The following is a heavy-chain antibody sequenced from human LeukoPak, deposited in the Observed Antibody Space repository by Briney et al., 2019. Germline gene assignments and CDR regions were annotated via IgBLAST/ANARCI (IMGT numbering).Heavy chain of an antibody. CDR1: GFTFSNHW. J-gene: IGHJ4*02. CDR2: ISWNSGSI. CDR3: AKVISGNYYDSSGYYSD. V-gene: IGHV3-9*01. Sequence: GGSLRLSCAASGFTFSNHWMHWVRQTPGKGLEWVSGISWNSGSIGYADSVKGRFTISRDNAKNSLYLQMNSLRAEDTALYYCAKVISGNYYDSSGYYSDWGQGTLVTVSS. D-gene: IGHD3-22*01.